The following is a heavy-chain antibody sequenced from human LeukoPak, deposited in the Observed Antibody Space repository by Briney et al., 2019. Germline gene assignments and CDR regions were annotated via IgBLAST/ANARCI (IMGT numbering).Heavy chain of an antibody. Sequence: SETLSLTCTVSGGSISSYYWSWIRQPPGKGLEWIGDIYNSGSTNYNPSLKSRLTIAVDTSKNQISLNLRSVTAADTAVYYCARRGSSGYYGGINYYYYGMDVWGQGTTVTVSS. CDR1: GGSISSYY. CDR2: IYNSGST. J-gene: IGHJ6*02. V-gene: IGHV4-59*08. D-gene: IGHD3-22*01. CDR3: ARRGSSGYYGGINYYYYGMDV.